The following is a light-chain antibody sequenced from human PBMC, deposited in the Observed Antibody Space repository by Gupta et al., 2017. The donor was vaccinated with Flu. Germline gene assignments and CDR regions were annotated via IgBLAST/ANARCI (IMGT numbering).Light chain of an antibody. J-gene: IGLJ2*01. CDR1: NSNVGSNP. CDR2: SVN. CDR3: AAWDDSLNGVV. Sequence: RVTISCSGSNSNVGSNPVSWYQQLPGTAPKLLSYSVNQRPSGVPDRFSGSKSGTSASLATSGLQSEDEADYYCAAWDDSLNGVVFGGGTKLTVL. V-gene: IGLV1-44*01.